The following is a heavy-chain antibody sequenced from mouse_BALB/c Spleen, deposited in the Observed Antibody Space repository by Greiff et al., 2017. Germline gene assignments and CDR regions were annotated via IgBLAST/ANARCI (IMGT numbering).Heavy chain of an antibody. V-gene: IGHV5-6-3*01. CDR2: INSNGGST. Sequence: KLVESGGGLVQPGGSLKLSCAASGFTFSSYGMSWVRQTPDKRLELVATINSNGGSTYYPDSVKGRFTISRDNAKNTLYLQMSSLKSEDTAMYYCAREGRYDYDDYYAMDYWGQGTSVTVSS. J-gene: IGHJ4*01. CDR1: GFTFSSYG. D-gene: IGHD2-4*01. CDR3: AREGRYDYDDYYAMDY.